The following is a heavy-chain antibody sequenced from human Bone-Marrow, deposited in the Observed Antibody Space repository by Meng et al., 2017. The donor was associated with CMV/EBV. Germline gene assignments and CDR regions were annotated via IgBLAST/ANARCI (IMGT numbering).Heavy chain of an antibody. CDR2: ISGSGGST. CDR1: GFTFSSYA. CDR3: AKDRAATIHFDY. D-gene: IGHD5-24*01. J-gene: IGHJ4*02. Sequence: GESLKISCAASGFTFSSYAMSWVRQAPGKGLEWVSAISGSGGSTYYADSVKGRFTISRDNSKNTLYLQMNSLRAEDTAVYYCAKDRAATIHFDYWGQGTLVNFYS. V-gene: IGHV3-23*01.